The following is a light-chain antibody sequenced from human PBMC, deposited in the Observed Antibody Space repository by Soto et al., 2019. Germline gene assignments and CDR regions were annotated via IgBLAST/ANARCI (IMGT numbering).Light chain of an antibody. CDR2: TAS. Sequence: DIQMTQSPSSLSAVVGDRVTITCRASRGIGDRLAWFQQKPGKAPQFLIQTASNLQSGVPSRFSGSGSGTEFILSINSLQPEDIATYYCQEAYSFPVTVGLGTRLEIK. CDR3: QEAYSFPVT. V-gene: IGKV1-12*01. J-gene: IGKJ5*01. CDR1: RGIGDR.